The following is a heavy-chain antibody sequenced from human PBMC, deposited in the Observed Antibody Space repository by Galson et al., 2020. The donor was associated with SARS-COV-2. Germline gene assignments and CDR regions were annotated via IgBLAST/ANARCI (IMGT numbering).Heavy chain of an antibody. J-gene: IGHJ4*02. CDR1: GGSIVNYY. V-gene: IGHV4-59*01. Sequence: SETLSLTCTVSGGSIVNYYWSWIRKPPGKGLEWLGYIYYSGRTNYNPSLKSRVTISIDTSKNQFSLKVISVTAADTAIYYCAGDDLGVTSINGFVYWGQGSLVTVSS. D-gene: IGHD4-17*01. CDR2: IYYSGRT. CDR3: AGDDLGVTSINGFVY.